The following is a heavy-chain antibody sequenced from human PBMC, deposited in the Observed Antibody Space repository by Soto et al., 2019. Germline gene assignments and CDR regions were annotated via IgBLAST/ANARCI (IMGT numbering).Heavy chain of an antibody. CDR2: ISSSGSTI. J-gene: IGHJ4*02. CDR3: ARDAGYSGSYYL. CDR1: GFTFSSYE. D-gene: IGHD1-26*01. Sequence: PGGSLRLSCAASGFTFSSYEMNWVRQAPGKGLEWVSYISSSGSTIYYADSVKGRFTISRDNAKNSLYLQMNSLRAEDTAAYYCARDAGYSGSYYLWGQGTLVTVSS. V-gene: IGHV3-48*03.